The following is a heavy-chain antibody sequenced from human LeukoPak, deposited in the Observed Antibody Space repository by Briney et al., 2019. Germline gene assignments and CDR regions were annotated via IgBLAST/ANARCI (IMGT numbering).Heavy chain of an antibody. CDR2: ISAYNGNT. CDR3: ARDVTIAAAAPNDAFDI. CDR1: GYTFTSYG. D-gene: IGHD6-13*01. V-gene: IGHV1-18*01. J-gene: IGHJ3*02. Sequence: ASVKVSCKASGYTFTSYGISWVRQAPGQGLEWMGWISAYNGNTNYAQKLQGRVTMTTDTSTSTAYMELRSLRSDDTAVYYCARDVTIAAAAPNDAFDIWGQGTMVTVSS.